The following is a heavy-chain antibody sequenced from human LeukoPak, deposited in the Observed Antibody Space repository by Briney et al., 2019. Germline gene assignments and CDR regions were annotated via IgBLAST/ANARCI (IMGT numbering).Heavy chain of an antibody. CDR1: GYPFTTSW. Sequence: GESLKISCQGFGYPFTTSWIGWVRQLPGKGLEWTAIIYAGNSDAKYSPSFQGQVSVSTDRSISTAYLHWSSLKASDTAIYYCAIINHPDGRVYWGQGTLVTVSS. D-gene: IGHD1-14*01. J-gene: IGHJ4*02. V-gene: IGHV5-51*01. CDR3: AIINHPDGRVY. CDR2: IYAGNSDA.